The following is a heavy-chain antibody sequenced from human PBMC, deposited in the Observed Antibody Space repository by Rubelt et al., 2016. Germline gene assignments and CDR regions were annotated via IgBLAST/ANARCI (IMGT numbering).Heavy chain of an antibody. CDR2: INHSGST. CDR3: ARGPGAAGGEDY. V-gene: IGHV4-34*01. Sequence: QVQLQQWGAGLLKPSETLSLTCAVYGGSFSGYYWSWIRQPPGKGLEWIGEINHSGSTNYNPSLKSRVTRSVETSKNQVSLKLSSVTAADTAVYYCARGPGAAGGEDYWGQGTLVTVSS. J-gene: IGHJ4*02. D-gene: IGHD6-13*01. CDR1: GGSFSGYY.